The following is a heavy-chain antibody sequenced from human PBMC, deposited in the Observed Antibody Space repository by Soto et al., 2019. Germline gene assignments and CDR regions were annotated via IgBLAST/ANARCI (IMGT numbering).Heavy chain of an antibody. V-gene: IGHV3-23*01. CDR1: GFTINNYG. CDR3: AKVERMTPYTHLR. CDR2: IGGRDAYT. Sequence: DVQVLESGGGLVQPGGSLRLSCEASGFTINNYGMAWVRQAPGKGLEWVSAIGGRDAYTYYADSVQGRFTISRDNSRNTLYLQMNSLTAEDTALYYCAKVERMTPYTHLRWGQGTLVTVSS. D-gene: IGHD1-26*01. J-gene: IGHJ4*02.